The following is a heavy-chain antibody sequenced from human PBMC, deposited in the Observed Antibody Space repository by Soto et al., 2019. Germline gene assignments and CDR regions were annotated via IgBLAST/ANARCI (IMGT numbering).Heavy chain of an antibody. V-gene: IGHV4-39*07. J-gene: IGHJ5*02. CDR1: GGSISSSSYY. Sequence: PSETLSLTCTVSGGSISSSSYYWGWIRQPPGKGLEWIGSIYYSGSTYYNPSLKSRVTISVDTSKNQFSLKLSSVTAADTAVYYCARVRLVVVPAARLNWFDPWGQGTLVTVSS. CDR2: IYYSGST. D-gene: IGHD2-2*01. CDR3: ARVRLVVVPAARLNWFDP.